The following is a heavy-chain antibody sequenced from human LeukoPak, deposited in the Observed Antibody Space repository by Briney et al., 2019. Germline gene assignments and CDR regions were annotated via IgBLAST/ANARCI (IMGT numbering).Heavy chain of an antibody. CDR2: INHSGST. Sequence: SETLSLTCAVYGGCFSGYYWSWIRQPPGKGLEWIGEINHSGSTNYNPSLKSRVTISVDTSKNQFSLKLSSVTAADTAVYYCARGSSGWSDWGQGTLVTVSS. J-gene: IGHJ4*02. CDR1: GGCFSGYY. CDR3: ARGSSGWSD. V-gene: IGHV4-34*01. D-gene: IGHD6-19*01.